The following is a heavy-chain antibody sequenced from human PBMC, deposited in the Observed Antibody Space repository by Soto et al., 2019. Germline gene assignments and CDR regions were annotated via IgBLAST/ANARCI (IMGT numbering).Heavy chain of an antibody. J-gene: IGHJ6*02. Sequence: VSLRLSCATSGFTFNTYPMTWVRQAPGKGLEWVSSISSTAGGTSSYADSVKGRFAISRDFSDNTVYLQMNNLRVDDTAVYFCAKGVLSFHYGMEVWGQGTTVTVSS. V-gene: IGHV3-23*01. CDR2: ISSTAGGTS. CDR1: GFTFNTYP. CDR3: AKGVLSFHYGMEV. D-gene: IGHD3-10*01.